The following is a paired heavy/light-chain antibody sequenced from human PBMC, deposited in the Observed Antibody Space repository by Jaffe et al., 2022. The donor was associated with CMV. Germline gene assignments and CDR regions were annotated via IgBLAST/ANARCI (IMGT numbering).Light chain of an antibody. CDR2: AAS. CDR1: QGISNY. J-gene: IGKJ1*01. Sequence: DIQMTQSPSSLSASVGDRVTITCRASQGISNYLAWYQQRPGKVPKLLIYAASTLQSGVPSRFSGSGSGTDFTLTISSLQPEDFATYYCQKYNSAPWTFGQGTKVEIK. CDR3: QKYNSAPWT. V-gene: IGKV1-27*01.
Heavy chain of an antibody. J-gene: IGHJ1*01. D-gene: IGHD1-26*01. V-gene: IGHV5-51*01. CDR3: ATTRGDSGFDH. CDR1: GYSLTSYW. Sequence: EVQLVQSGAEVKKPGESLKISCKGSGYSLTSYWIGWVRQVPGKGLEWMGIIYPSDSDTTYSPSFQGLVTISADKSIGTAYLQWSSLKSSDTAMYYCATTRGDSGFDHWGQGTLVTVSS. CDR2: IYPSDSDT.